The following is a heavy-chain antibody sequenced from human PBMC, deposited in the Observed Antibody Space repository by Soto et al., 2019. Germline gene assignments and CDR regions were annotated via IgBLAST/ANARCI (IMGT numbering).Heavy chain of an antibody. CDR1: GYTLTELS. J-gene: IGHJ3*02. CDR3: ATGAQGYCSGGSCYSIRAFDI. Sequence: ASVKVSCKVSGYTLTELSMHWVRQAPGKGLEWMGGFDPEDGETIYAQKFQGRVTMTEDTSTDTAYMELSSLRSEDTAVYYCATGAQGYCSGGSCYSIRAFDIWGQGTMVTVSS. V-gene: IGHV1-24*01. D-gene: IGHD2-15*01. CDR2: FDPEDGET.